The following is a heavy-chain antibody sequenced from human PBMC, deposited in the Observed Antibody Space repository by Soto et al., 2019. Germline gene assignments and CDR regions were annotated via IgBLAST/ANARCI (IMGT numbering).Heavy chain of an antibody. CDR3: ARGTYYYDSSGYYHNWFDP. CDR2: IYYSGST. CDR1: GGSISSYY. D-gene: IGHD3-22*01. Sequence: SETLSLTCTVSGGSISSYYWTWIRQPPGKGLEWIGYIYYSGSTNYNPSLKSRVTISVDTSKNQVSLRLSSVTAADTAVYFCARGTYYYDSSGYYHNWFDPWGQGTLVTVSS. J-gene: IGHJ5*02. V-gene: IGHV4-59*01.